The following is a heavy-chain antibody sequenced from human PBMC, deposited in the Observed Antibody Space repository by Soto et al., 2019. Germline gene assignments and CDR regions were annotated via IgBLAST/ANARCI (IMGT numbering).Heavy chain of an antibody. CDR1: GLTVSNAY. CDR2: IYDNGTT. D-gene: IGHD3-16*01. Sequence: GGSLRLSCAASGLTVSNAYMAWVRQAPGMGLEWVSVIYDNGTTYYADSVKGRFTISRDTSTNTLSLQMDSLRAEDTAVYYCARDLREVITWWGTLGGMDVWGQGTTVTVSS. CDR3: ARDLREVITWWGTLGGMDV. V-gene: IGHV3-53*01. J-gene: IGHJ6*02.